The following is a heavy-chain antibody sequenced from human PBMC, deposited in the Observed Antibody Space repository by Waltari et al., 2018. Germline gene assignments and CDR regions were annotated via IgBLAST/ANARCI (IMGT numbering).Heavy chain of an antibody. CDR1: GFTFSSYE. CDR2: ISSSGSTI. J-gene: IGHJ4*02. V-gene: IGHV3-48*03. Sequence: VQPGGSLRLSCAASGFTFSSYEMNWVRQAPGKGLEWVSYISSSGSTIYYADSVKGRFTISRDNAKNSLYLQMNSLRAEDTAVYYCARETYGDYTYWGQGTLVTVSS. CDR3: ARETYGDYTY. D-gene: IGHD4-17*01.